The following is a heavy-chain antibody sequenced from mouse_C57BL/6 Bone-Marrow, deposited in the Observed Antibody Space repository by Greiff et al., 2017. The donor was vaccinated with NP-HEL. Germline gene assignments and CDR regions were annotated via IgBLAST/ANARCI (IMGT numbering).Heavy chain of an antibody. J-gene: IGHJ4*01. CDR3: ARSEPYYYGSNPYYAMDY. D-gene: IGHD1-1*01. Sequence: QVQLQQSGAELVKPGASVKMSCKASGYTFTTYPIEWMKQNHGKSLEWIGNFHPYNDDTKYNEKFKGKATLTVEKSSSTVYLELSRLTSDDSAVYYCARSEPYYYGSNPYYAMDYWGQGTSVTVSS. CDR1: GYTFTTYP. V-gene: IGHV1-47*01. CDR2: FHPYNDDT.